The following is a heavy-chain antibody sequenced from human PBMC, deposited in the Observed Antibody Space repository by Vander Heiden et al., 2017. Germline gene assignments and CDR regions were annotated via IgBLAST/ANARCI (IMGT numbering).Heavy chain of an antibody. CDR3: ARERGYYDSSGYYSSAFDI. J-gene: IGHJ3*02. CDR2: ISSSSSYI. D-gene: IGHD3-22*01. CDR1: GFTFSRYS. Sequence: PGGSLRLSCAASGFTFSRYSMNWVRQAPGKGLEWVSSISSSSSYIYYADSVKGRFTISRDNAKNSLYLQMNSLRAEDTAVYYCARERGYYDSSGYYSSAFDIWGQGTMVTVSS. V-gene: IGHV3-21*01.